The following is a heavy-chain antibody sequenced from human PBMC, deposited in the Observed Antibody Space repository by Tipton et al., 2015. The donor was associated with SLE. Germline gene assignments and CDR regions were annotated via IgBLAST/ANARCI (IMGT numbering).Heavy chain of an antibody. CDR2: INHSGST. Sequence: TLSLTYTVSGGSISSYTYYWGWIRQSPGKGLEWIGEINHSGSTNYNPSLKSRVTISVDTSKNQFSLRLNSVTAADTAVYYCALYHYSSSGLNWIDPWGQGILVTVSS. CDR3: ALYHYSSSGLNWIDP. D-gene: IGHD3-22*01. CDR1: GGSISSYTYY. J-gene: IGHJ5*02. V-gene: IGHV4-39*07.